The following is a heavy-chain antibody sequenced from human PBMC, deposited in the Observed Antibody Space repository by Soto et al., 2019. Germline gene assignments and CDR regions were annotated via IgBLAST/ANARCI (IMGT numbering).Heavy chain of an antibody. D-gene: IGHD6-19*01. J-gene: IGHJ4*02. V-gene: IGHV3-23*01. Sequence: EVQLLASGGGLVQPGGSLRLSCAASGFTFSSYAMSWVRQAPGKGLEWVSPISGSGGSTYYADSVRGRFTISRDNSKNTLYLQMNSLRAEDTAVYYCANSIAVAGMKGVGRYYFDYWGQGTLVTVSS. CDR3: ANSIAVAGMKGVGRYYFDY. CDR2: ISGSGGST. CDR1: GFTFSSYA.